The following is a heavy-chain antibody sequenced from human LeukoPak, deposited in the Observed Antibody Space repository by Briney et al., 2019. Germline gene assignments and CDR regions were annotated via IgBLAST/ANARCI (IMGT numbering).Heavy chain of an antibody. CDR1: GFPFNTYA. D-gene: IGHD7-27*01. Sequence: GGSLRLSCSASGFPFNTYAIHWVRQAPGKGLEWVGRIKRKTDGGTTDYAAPVKGRFTISRDDSKNTLYLQMNSLKTEDTAVYYCTTGNWGPHWGQGTLVTVSS. J-gene: IGHJ4*02. CDR3: TTGNWGPH. V-gene: IGHV3-15*07. CDR2: IKRKTDGGTT.